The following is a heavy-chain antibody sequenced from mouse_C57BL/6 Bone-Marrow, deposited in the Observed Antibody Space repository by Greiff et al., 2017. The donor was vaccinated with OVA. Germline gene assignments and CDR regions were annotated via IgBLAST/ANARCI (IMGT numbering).Heavy chain of an antibody. CDR3: TDPLLLRSPSWFAY. D-gene: IGHD1-1*01. CDR2: IRLKSDNYAT. J-gene: IGHJ3*01. V-gene: IGHV6-3*01. Sequence: EVQLVESGGGLVQPGGSMKLSCVASGFTFSNYWMNWVRQSPEKGLEWVAQIRLKSDNYATHYAESVKGRFTISRDDSKSSVYLQMNNLRAEDTGIYYCTDPLLLRSPSWFAYWGQGTLVTVSA. CDR1: GFTFSNYW.